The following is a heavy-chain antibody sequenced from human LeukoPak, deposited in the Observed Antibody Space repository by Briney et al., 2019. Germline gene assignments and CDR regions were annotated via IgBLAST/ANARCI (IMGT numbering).Heavy chain of an antibody. D-gene: IGHD6-6*01. CDR2: IYYSGST. CDR1: GGSISSGGYY. J-gene: IGHJ4*02. V-gene: IGHV4-31*03. Sequence: SETLSLTCTVSGGSISSGGYYWSWIRQHPGKGLEWIGYIYYSGSTYYNPSLKSRLTISIDTSKNQFSLKLSSVTAADTAVYHCARREGARPMDYWGQGILVTVSS. CDR3: ARREGARPMDY.